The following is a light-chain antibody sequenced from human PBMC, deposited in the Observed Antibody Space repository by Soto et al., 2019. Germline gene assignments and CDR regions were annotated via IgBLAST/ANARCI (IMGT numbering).Light chain of an antibody. CDR2: GAS. CDR3: QQYGSSPGT. V-gene: IGKV3-20*01. CDR1: QSVSSSY. Sequence: EIVLTQSPGTLSLSPGERATLSCRASQSVSSSYLAWYQQKPGQAPRLLIYGASSRATGIPDRFSGSGSGTDFTLTISRLEPEGLAVYYCQQYGSSPGTFGQGTKLEIK. J-gene: IGKJ2*01.